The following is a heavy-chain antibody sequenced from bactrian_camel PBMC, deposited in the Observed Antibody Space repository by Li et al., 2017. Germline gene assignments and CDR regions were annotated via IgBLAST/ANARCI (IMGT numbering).Heavy chain of an antibody. D-gene: IGHD7*01. Sequence: HVQLVESGGGSVQAGGSLRLSCVGSGYTYSNYYMAWFRQAPGKEREGVARSDASGDSLYADSVKGRFTISRDNSQNTLTLQMNNLRPEDTAIYYCASTRAWARPPSLNDEYNYWGQGTQVTVS. J-gene: IGHJ4*01. CDR3: ASTRAWARPPSLNDEYNY. CDR2: SDASGDS. V-gene: IGHV3S20*01. CDR1: GYTYSNYY.